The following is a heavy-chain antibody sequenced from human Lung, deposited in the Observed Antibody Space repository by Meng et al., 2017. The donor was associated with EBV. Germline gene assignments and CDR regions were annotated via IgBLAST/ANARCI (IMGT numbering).Heavy chain of an antibody. V-gene: IGHV4-31*02. CDR3: ASLYGDSSVWYLDL. CDR1: GGSVSSGNHY. J-gene: IGHJ2*01. D-gene: IGHD4-17*01. Sequence: GRLLESGPGPVRPAHTLSLPWIVSGGSVSSGNHYWSWIRQHPGKGLEYIGYIYYSGSTYYNPSLKSRVIISVDTSKNQFSLRLNSVTAADTAVYYCASLYGDSSVWYLDLWGRGTLVTVSS. CDR2: IYYSGST.